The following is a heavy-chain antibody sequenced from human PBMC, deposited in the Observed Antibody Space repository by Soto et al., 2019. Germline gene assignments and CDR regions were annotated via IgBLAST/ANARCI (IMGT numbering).Heavy chain of an antibody. CDR3: ARRDQIAYYYGMDV. J-gene: IGHJ6*02. D-gene: IGHD2-21*01. Sequence: EVQLVESGGGLVQPGGSLRLSCAASAFTFSSYWMNWVRQAPGKGPVWVSRINGDGSITGYADSVKGRFTISRDNAKNTLYLQMNSLSAEDTAVYYCARRDQIAYYYGMDVWGQGTTVTVSS. CDR2: INGDGSIT. CDR1: AFTFSSYW. V-gene: IGHV3-74*01.